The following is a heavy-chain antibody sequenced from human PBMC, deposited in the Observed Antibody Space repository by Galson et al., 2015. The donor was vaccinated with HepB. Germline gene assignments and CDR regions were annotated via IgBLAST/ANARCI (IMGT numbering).Heavy chain of an antibody. J-gene: IGHJ4*02. Sequence: SLRLSCAASGFIFSSLGMHWVRQAPGKGLEWVAIIWYDGTNRYYADSVKGRFTISKDNSKNTLYLQMNSLRVEDTAVYYCARDLGGSGWYGDYWGQGTLVTVSS. D-gene: IGHD6-19*01. V-gene: IGHV3-33*01. CDR2: IWYDGTNR. CDR3: ARDLGGSGWYGDY. CDR1: GFIFSSLG.